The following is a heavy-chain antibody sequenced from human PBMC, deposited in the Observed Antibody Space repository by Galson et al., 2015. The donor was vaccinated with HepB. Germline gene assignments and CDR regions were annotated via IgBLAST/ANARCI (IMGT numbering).Heavy chain of an antibody. CDR2: IYYSGST. V-gene: IGHV4-61*01. CDR3: ARSSGYDSFYMDV. J-gene: IGHJ6*03. Sequence: LTCTVSGGSVSSGSYYWSWIRQPPGKGLEWIGYIYYSGSTNYNPSLKSRVTISVHTPKNQFSLKLSSVTAADTAVYYCARSSGYDSFYMDVWGKGTTVTVSS. CDR1: GGSVSSGSYY. D-gene: IGHD5-12*01.